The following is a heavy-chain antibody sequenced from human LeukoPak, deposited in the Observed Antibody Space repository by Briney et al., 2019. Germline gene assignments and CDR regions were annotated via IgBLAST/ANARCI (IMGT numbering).Heavy chain of an antibody. D-gene: IGHD3-3*01. CDR2: IYYSGST. V-gene: IGHV4-39*01. CDR1: GGSISSYY. Sequence: PSETLSLTCTVSGGSISSYYWGWIRQPPGKGLEWIGNIYYSGSTYYNSSLKSRVAISVDTSKNQFSLKLSSVTAADTAVYYCARFGSRGITIFGVVIDAFDIWGQGTMVTVSS. J-gene: IGHJ3*02. CDR3: ARFGSRGITIFGVVIDAFDI.